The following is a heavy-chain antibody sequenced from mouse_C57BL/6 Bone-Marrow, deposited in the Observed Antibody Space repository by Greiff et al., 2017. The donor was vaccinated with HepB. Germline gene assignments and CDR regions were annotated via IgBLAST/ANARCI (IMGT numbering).Heavy chain of an antibody. CDR3: ARYFMGGYYADY. V-gene: IGHV1-82*01. Sequence: VKLMESGPELVKPGASVKISCKASGYAFSSSWMNWVKQRPGKGLEWIGRIYPGDGDTNYNGKFKGKATLTADKSTSTAYLQLSSLTSEDAAVYFCARYFMGGYYADYWGQGTTLTVSS. J-gene: IGHJ2*01. D-gene: IGHD2-3*01. CDR1: GYAFSSSW. CDR2: IYPGDGDT.